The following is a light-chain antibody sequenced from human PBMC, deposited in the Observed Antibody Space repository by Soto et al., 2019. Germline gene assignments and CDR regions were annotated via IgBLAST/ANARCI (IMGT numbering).Light chain of an antibody. CDR1: NSDIGSYKY. CDR3: SSYTTSSTLV. CDR2: EVR. J-gene: IGLJ1*01. Sequence: QSVLTQPASVSGSPGQSITISCAGSNSDIGSYKYVSWFQQHPGNAPKLIISEVRDRPSGVSTRFSGSKSGNTASLTISGLQPEDEADYYCSSYTTSSTLVFGTGTKLTVL. V-gene: IGLV2-14*01.